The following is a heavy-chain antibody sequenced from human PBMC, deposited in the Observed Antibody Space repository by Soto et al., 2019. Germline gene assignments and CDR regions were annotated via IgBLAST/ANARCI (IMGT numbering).Heavy chain of an antibody. CDR3: AKGGV. CDR2: ISGSGGNT. Sequence: EVKLLESRGGLVQPGGSLRLSCAASGFTFSSFPMNWVRQAPGKGLEWVSAISGSGGNTYYGDSVKGRFTISRDNSKNMLYLQMNSLRAEDTAVYYCAKGGVWGQGTTVIVSS. J-gene: IGHJ6*02. V-gene: IGHV3-23*01. CDR1: GFTFSSFP.